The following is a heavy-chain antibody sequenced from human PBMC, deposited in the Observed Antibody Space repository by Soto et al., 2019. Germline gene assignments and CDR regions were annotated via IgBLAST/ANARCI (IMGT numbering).Heavy chain of an antibody. D-gene: IGHD3-22*01. CDR1: GFTFSSYG. CDR3: AKDLYYYDSSGYSRWGLGYYYYGMDV. CDR2: ISYDGSNK. J-gene: IGHJ6*02. V-gene: IGHV3-30*18. Sequence: GGSLRLSCAASGFTFSSYGMHWVRQAPGKGLEWVAVISYDGSNKYYADSVKGRFTISRDNSKNTLYLQMNSLRAEDTAVYYCAKDLYYYDSSGYSRWGLGYYYYGMDVWGQGTTVTVSS.